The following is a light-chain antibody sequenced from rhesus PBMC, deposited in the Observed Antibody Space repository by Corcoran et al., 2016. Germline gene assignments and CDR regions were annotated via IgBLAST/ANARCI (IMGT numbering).Light chain of an antibody. Sequence: DIQMTQSPSSLSASVGDRVTITCRASQGINNWLAWYQQKPGKAPKLLFQRTSSLGTGVPSRFRGSGFGIDVTLTISSLQSEDIATYYCQQYDDSPLTVGVGTKVDLK. CDR2: RTS. J-gene: IGKJ4*01. CDR3: QQYDDSPLT. CDR1: QGINNW. V-gene: IGKV1-69*01.